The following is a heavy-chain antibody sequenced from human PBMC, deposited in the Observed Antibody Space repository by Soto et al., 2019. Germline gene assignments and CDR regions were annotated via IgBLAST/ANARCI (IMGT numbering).Heavy chain of an antibody. CDR3: ARDFFDSSDYTTNWFDP. V-gene: IGHV4-39*01. CDR1: GDSIGNSRFY. CDR2: IYHTGNA. Sequence: PSETLSLTCSVSGDSIGNSRFYWAWIRQPPGEGLEWIGSIYHTGNAYYNPSLKSRVTISVDTSKNQFSLKLTSVTAADAALYYCARDFFDSSDYTTNWFDPWGQGTLVTVSS. D-gene: IGHD3-22*01. J-gene: IGHJ5*02.